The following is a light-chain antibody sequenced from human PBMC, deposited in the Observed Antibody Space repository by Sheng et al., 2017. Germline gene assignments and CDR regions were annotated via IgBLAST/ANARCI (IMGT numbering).Light chain of an antibody. J-gene: IGKJ4*01. Sequence: EIVLTQSPATLSLSPGERATLSCRASQSVSSSLAWYQQKPGQAPRLLLYETSRRATGIPARFSASGSGTDFTLTINSLEPEDFAVYYCQQRYNWPLTFGGGTKVKIK. CDR3: QQRYNWPLT. V-gene: IGKV3-11*01. CDR2: ETS. CDR1: QSVSSS.